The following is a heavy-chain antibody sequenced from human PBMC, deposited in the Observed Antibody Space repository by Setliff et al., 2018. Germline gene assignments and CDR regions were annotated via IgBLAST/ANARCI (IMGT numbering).Heavy chain of an antibody. J-gene: IGHJ3*02. CDR2: INQSGSG. D-gene: IGHD1-1*01. Sequence: PSETLSLTCNVYGGSFDTYYWSWIRQPPGKGLEWFGEINQSGSGDCNPSFKGRVTISVDTSKKQFSLTLTSVTAADTALYYCRQAVVGRDVFDIWGQGTLVTVSS. V-gene: IGHV4-34*01. CDR3: RQAVVGRDVFDI. CDR1: GGSFDTYY.